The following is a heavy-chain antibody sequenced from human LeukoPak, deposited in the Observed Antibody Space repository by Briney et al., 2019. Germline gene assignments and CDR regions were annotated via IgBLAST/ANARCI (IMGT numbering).Heavy chain of an antibody. D-gene: IGHD4-17*01. Sequence: SETLSLTCTVSGGSISRYYWSGIPHPQGRGLEWIGYIYYSGSTNYSPSLKTRLTISVDTSKNQFSLEVSSVTAADTAVYYCAGGTVTTGYAFDIWGQGTMVTVSS. CDR1: GGSISRYY. J-gene: IGHJ3*02. CDR3: AGGTVTTGYAFDI. V-gene: IGHV4-59*13. CDR2: IYYSGST.